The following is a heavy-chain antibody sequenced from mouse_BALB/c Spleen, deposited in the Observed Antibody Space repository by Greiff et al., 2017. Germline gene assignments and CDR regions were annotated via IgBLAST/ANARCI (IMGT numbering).Heavy chain of an antibody. CDR2: ISSGGSYT. J-gene: IGHJ4*01. D-gene: IGHD2-4*01. V-gene: IGHV5-9-4*01. CDR3: ARVYYDYDEGYVDY. Sequence: EVQRVESGGGLVKPGGSLKLSCAASGFTFSSYAMSWVRQSPEKRLEWVAEISSGGSYTYYPDTVTGRFTISRDNAKNTLYLEMSSLRSEDTAMYYCARVYYDYDEGYVDYWGQGTSVTVSS. CDR1: GFTFSSYA.